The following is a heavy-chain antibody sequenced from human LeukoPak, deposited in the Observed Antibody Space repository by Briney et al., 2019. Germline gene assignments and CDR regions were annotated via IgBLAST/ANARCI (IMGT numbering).Heavy chain of an antibody. CDR2: IYYSGST. V-gene: IGHV4-39*02. CDR1: GGSISSRTYY. Sequence: SETLSLTCTVSGGSISSRTYYWGWIRQPPGKGLEWIGSIYYSGSTYYNPSLKSRVSVSVDTSKNQFSLKVSSVTAADTAVYYCARDRSGGYVSYFDYWGQGSLVTVSA. J-gene: IGHJ4*02. D-gene: IGHD3-22*01. CDR3: ARDRSGGYVSYFDY.